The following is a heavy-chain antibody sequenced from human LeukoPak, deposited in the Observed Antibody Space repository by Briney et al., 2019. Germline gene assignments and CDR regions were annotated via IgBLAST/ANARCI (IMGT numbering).Heavy chain of an antibody. CDR1: GGSFSGHY. D-gene: IGHD3-10*01. J-gene: IGHJ5*02. Sequence: PSETLSLTCAVYGGSFSGHYWSWIRQPPGKGLEWIGEINHSGSTNYNPSLKSRVTISVDTSKNQFSLKLSSVTAADTAVYYCARGFRVRGVIMGGNWFDPWGQGTLVTVSS. CDR2: INHSGST. V-gene: IGHV4-34*01. CDR3: ARGFRVRGVIMGGNWFDP.